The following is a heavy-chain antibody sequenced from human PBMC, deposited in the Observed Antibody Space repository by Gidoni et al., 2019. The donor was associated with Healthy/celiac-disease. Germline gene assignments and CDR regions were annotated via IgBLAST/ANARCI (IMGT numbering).Heavy chain of an antibody. CDR3: ARDLIAAAGLFDY. Sequence: QVQLVQSGAEGKKPGASVKVSCKASGSPFTSYYMHWVRQAPGPGREWMGIINPSGGSTSYAQKFQGRVTMTRDTSTSTVYMELSSLRSEDTAVYYCARDLIAAAGLFDYWGQGTLVTVSS. D-gene: IGHD6-13*01. V-gene: IGHV1-46*01. CDR2: INPSGGST. J-gene: IGHJ4*02. CDR1: GSPFTSYY.